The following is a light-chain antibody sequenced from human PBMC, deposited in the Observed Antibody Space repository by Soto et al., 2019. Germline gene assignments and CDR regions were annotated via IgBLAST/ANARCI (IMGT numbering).Light chain of an antibody. Sequence: QPVLTQSPSASASLGASVKLTCTLSSGHSSYAIAWHQQQPEKGPRYLMKLNSDGSHSKWDGIPDRFSGSSSGAERYLTISSLQSEDEADYYCQTWGTGPWVFGGGTKVTVL. CDR2: LNSDGSH. CDR1: SGHSSYA. J-gene: IGLJ3*02. CDR3: QTWGTGPWV. V-gene: IGLV4-69*01.